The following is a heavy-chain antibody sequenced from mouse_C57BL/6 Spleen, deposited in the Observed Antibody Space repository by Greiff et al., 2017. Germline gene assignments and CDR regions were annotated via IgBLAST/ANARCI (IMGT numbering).Heavy chain of an antibody. V-gene: IGHV5-4*01. CDR2: ISDGGSYT. D-gene: IGHD4-1*01. CDR3: ARETGSYYYAMDY. Sequence: EVQVVESGGGLVKPGGSLKLSCAASGFTFSSYAMSWVRQTPEKRLEWVATISDGGSYTYYPDNVKGRFTISRDTAKNNLYLQMSHLKSEDTAMYYCARETGSYYYAMDYWGQGTSVTVSS. CDR1: GFTFSSYA. J-gene: IGHJ4*01.